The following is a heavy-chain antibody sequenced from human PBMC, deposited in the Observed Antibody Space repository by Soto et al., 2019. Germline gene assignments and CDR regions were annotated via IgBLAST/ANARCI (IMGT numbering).Heavy chain of an antibody. CDR1: GGTSDDSGGC. CDR3: GRVVEDATRHTDFDS. Sequence: LSLRWAVAGGTSDDSGGCWSWIRQPPGKGLEFIANVYYSGGAHYNPSFKSRVTTSVDTATNQVSLRMSSVTAADTAVYFCGRVVEDATRHTDFDSWGQAT. J-gene: IGHJ5*01. V-gene: IGHV4-30-2*03. CDR2: VYYSGGA. D-gene: IGHD2-21*01.